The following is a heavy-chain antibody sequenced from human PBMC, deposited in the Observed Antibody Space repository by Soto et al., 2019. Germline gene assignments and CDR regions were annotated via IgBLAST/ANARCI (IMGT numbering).Heavy chain of an antibody. Sequence: GGSLRLSCAASGFTFISYWMHWVRQAPGKGLVWVSHINSDGSSTSYADSVKGRFTISRDNSKNTLYLQMNSLRADDTAVYYCARAGYTSVFIYWGQGTLVTVSS. V-gene: IGHV3-74*01. CDR2: INSDGSST. CDR3: ARAGYTSVFIY. CDR1: GFTFISYW. J-gene: IGHJ4*02. D-gene: IGHD6-19*01.